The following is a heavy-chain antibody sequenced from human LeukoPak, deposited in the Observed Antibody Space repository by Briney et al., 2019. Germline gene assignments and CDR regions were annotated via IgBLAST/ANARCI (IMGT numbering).Heavy chain of an antibody. CDR1: GYTFTGYY. Sequence: ASVKVSCKASGYTFTGYYMHWVRQAPGQGLEWMGWINPNSGGTNYAQKFQGRVTMTRDTSISTAYMELSRLRSDDTAVYYCAISSYYDSSGYRGYAFDIWGQGTTVTVSS. D-gene: IGHD3-22*01. J-gene: IGHJ3*02. V-gene: IGHV1-2*02. CDR2: INPNSGGT. CDR3: AISSYYDSSGYRGYAFDI.